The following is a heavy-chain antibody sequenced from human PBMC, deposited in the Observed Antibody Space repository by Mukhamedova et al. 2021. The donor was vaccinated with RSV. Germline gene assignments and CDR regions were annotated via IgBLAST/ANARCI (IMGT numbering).Heavy chain of an antibody. D-gene: IGHD3-3*01. J-gene: IGHJ5*02. V-gene: IGHV4-34*01. Sequence: NTYYNPSLKSRVTISVDTSKNQFSLKLSSVTAADTAVYYCAREVLNYDFWSGYYSRYNWFDPWGQGTLVTV. CDR3: AREVLNYDFWSGYYSRYNWFDP. CDR2: NT.